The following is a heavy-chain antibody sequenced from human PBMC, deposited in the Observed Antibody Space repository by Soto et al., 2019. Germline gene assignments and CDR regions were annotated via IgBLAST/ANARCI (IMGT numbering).Heavy chain of an antibody. V-gene: IGHV4-61*01. CDR3: ARDTPRDNFDWSWFDP. J-gene: IGHJ5*02. CDR1: GGSVSSGSYY. D-gene: IGHD3-9*01. Sequence: SETLSLTCTVSGGSVSSGSYYWRWIRQPPGKGLERIGYIYYSGSTNYNPSLKSRVTISVDTSKNQFSLRLSSVTAADTAVYYCARDTPRDNFDWSWFDPWGQGTLVTVSS. CDR2: IYYSGST.